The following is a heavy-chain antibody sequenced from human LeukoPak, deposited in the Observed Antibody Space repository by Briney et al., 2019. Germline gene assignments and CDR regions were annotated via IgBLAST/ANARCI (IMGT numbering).Heavy chain of an antibody. CDR2: INHSGST. J-gene: IGHJ6*03. CDR1: GGSFSGYY. V-gene: IGHV4-34*01. CDR3: ARENYYYYYMDV. Sequence: SETLSLTCAVYGGSFSGYYWSWIRQPPGKGLEWIGEINHSGSTNYNPSLKSRVTISVDTSKNQFSLKLSSVTAADTAVYYCARENYYYYYMDVWGKGTTVTISS.